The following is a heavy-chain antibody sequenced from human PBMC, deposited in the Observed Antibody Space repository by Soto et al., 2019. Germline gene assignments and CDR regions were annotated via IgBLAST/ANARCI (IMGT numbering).Heavy chain of an antibody. CDR3: AKGVPGIEVAGTGDFQH. J-gene: IGHJ1*01. D-gene: IGHD6-19*01. Sequence: EVQLLESGGGLVQPGGSLRLSCAASGFTFSSYAMSWVRQAPGKGLEWVSGISGSGDSTYYADSVKGRFTISRDNSKKVLDLQMNSLRAEDTAVYYCAKGVPGIEVAGTGDFQHWGQGTLVTVSS. V-gene: IGHV3-23*01. CDR2: ISGSGDST. CDR1: GFTFSSYA.